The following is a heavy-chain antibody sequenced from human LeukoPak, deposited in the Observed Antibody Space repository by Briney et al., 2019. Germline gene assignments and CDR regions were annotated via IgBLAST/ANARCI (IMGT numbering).Heavy chain of an antibody. CDR2: ISYSGST. J-gene: IGHJ4*02. CDR3: ARGDSSGNVFDY. D-gene: IGHD6-25*01. Sequence: PSETLSLTCTVSGGYISSYFWSWIRLPPGKELEFIGYISYSGSTNYNPSLKSRATISVDTSKNQFSLKLSSVTAADTAVYYCARGDSSGNVFDYWGQGTLVTVSS. V-gene: IGHV4-59*13. CDR1: GGYISSYF.